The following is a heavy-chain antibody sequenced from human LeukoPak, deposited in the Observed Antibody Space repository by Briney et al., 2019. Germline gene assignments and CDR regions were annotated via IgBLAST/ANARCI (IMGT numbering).Heavy chain of an antibody. V-gene: IGHV1-2*02. CDR3: ARVFRWLQPFDY. J-gene: IGHJ4*02. Sequence: ASVKVSCKTSGYIFTEYYIHWVRQAPGQGLEWMGWINPNSGGTSFAQKFQGRVSMTRDTSISTAYMELSGLRSDDTAVYYCARVFRWLQPFDYWGQGTLIIVSS. CDR2: INPNSGGT. CDR1: GYIFTEYY. D-gene: IGHD6-19*01.